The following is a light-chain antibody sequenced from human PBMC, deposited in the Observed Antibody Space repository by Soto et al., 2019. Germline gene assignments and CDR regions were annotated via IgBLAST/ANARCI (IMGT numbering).Light chain of an antibody. J-gene: IGKJ1*01. CDR2: GAS. CDR3: QQYGSSGT. CDR1: QSVSNNY. Sequence: EIVLTQSPGTLSLSTGERATLSCRASQSVSNNYLAWYQQKPGQAPRLLIYGASNRATDIPDRFSGSGAGTDFTLTINRLEPDECAVYYCQQYGSSGTFGQGTKVEIK. V-gene: IGKV3-20*01.